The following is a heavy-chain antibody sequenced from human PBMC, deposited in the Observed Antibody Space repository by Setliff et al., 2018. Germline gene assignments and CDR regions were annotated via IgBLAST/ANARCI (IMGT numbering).Heavy chain of an antibody. CDR1: GYTFISYG. CDR2: ISAYNGNT. Sequence: ASVKVSCKASGYTFISYGISWVRQAPGQGLEWMGWISAYNGNTNYAQKFQGRVTMTEDTSTATAYMELSSLRSEDTAVYYCAAIGLDTAMITVVLFDFWGQGTLVTVSS. J-gene: IGHJ4*02. CDR3: AAIGLDTAMITVVLFDF. D-gene: IGHD5-18*01. V-gene: IGHV1-18*01.